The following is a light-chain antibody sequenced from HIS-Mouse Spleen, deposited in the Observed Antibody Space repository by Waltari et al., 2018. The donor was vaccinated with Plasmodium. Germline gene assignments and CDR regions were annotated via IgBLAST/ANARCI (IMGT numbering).Light chain of an antibody. CDR2: EDS. CDR3: YSTDSSGNHRV. J-gene: IGLJ3*02. V-gene: IGLV3-10*01. Sequence: SYELTQPPSVSVSPGQTARITCSGDALPKKYAYWYQQKSGHAPVLVIYEDSKRPSGIPECFSGSRSGTMATLTIRGAQVEDEADYYCYSTDSSGNHRVFGGGTKLTVL. CDR1: ALPKKY.